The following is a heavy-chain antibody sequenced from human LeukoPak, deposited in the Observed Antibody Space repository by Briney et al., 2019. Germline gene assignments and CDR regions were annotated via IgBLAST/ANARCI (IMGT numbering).Heavy chain of an antibody. Sequence: GASVKVSCKASGYTFTGYYMHWVRQAPGQGLEWMGWINTNSGGTNYAQKFQGRVTMTRDTSISTAYMELSGLRSDDTAVYYCARPPYYDSSGYSINWFDPWGQGTLVSVSS. J-gene: IGHJ5*02. CDR3: ARPPYYDSSGYSINWFDP. CDR1: GYTFTGYY. V-gene: IGHV1-2*02. CDR2: INTNSGGT. D-gene: IGHD3-22*01.